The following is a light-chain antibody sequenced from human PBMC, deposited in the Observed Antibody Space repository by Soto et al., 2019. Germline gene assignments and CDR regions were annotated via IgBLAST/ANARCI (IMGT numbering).Light chain of an antibody. Sequence: QSVLTQSPSASASLGASVKLTWTRSSGHSSYAIAWHQQQPEKGPRYLMKLNSDGSHSKGDGIPDRFSGSSSGAERYLTISSLQSEDEADYYCQTWGTGLLVFGGGTKLTVL. V-gene: IGLV4-69*01. CDR3: QTWGTGLLV. J-gene: IGLJ3*02. CDR1: SGHSSYA. CDR2: LNSDGSH.